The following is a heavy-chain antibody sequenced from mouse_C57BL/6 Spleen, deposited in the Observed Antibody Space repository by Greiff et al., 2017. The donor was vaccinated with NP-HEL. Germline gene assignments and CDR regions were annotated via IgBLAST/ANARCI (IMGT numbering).Heavy chain of an antibody. D-gene: IGHD2-4*01. V-gene: IGHV1-59*01. CDR2: IDPSDSYT. J-gene: IGHJ3*01. CDR1: GYTFTSYW. CDR3: ARRGYYDYDEVSWFAY. Sequence: QVQLKQPGAELVRPGTSVKLSCKASGYTFTSYWMHWVKQRPGQGLEWIGVIDPSDSYTNYNQKFKGKATLTVDTSSSTAYMQLSSLTSEDSAVYYCARRGYYDYDEVSWFAYWGQGTLVTVSA.